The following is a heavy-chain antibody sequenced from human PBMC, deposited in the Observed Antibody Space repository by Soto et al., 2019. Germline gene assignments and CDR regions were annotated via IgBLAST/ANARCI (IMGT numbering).Heavy chain of an antibody. CDR1: GFIFSNYA. CDR3: VKSSASNKALDY. Sequence: DVQLLDSGGDLVQPGGSLRLSCAASGFIFSNYAMSWVRQAPGKGLEWVSPITSSGSGTNYAESVKGRFTISRDNSMCTLYLQMRSLRAGNSAIVQCVKSSASNKALDYWAQGTLVPVSS. J-gene: IGHJ4*02. CDR2: ITSSGSGT. D-gene: IGHD6-6*01. V-gene: IGHV3-23*01.